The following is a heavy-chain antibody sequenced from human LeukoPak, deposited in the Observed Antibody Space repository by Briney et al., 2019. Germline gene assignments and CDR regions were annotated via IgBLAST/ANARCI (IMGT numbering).Heavy chain of an antibody. D-gene: IGHD3-22*01. J-gene: IGHJ4*02. CDR3: AKVGDYYDSSGPSDY. CDR1: GFTLSNYG. Sequence: PGGSLRLSCAVSGFTLSNYGMSWVRQAPGKGLEWVSAISGRGGSTYYADSVKGRFTISRDNSKNTLYLQMNSLRAEDTAVYYCAKVGDYYDSSGPSDYWGQGTLVTVSS. CDR2: ISGRGGST. V-gene: IGHV3-23*01.